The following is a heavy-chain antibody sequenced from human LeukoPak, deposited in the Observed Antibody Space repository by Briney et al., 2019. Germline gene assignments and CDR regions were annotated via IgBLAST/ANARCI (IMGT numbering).Heavy chain of an antibody. Sequence: GGSRRLSCAASGFSFSTYAMSWVRQAPGKGLEYVEAISSNGGNTYYPNSMKGRFTISRDNSKNTLYLQVGSLRVEDMAVYYCARRDTSGYFSDYWGQGTLVTVSS. CDR2: ISSNGGNT. CDR1: GFSFSTYA. J-gene: IGHJ4*02. D-gene: IGHD6-19*01. V-gene: IGHV3-64*01. CDR3: ARRDTSGYFSDY.